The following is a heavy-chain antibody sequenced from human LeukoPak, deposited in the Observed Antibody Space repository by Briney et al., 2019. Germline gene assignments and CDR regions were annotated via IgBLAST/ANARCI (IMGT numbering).Heavy chain of an antibody. CDR3: ARWDYSSSRSYYYYGMDV. D-gene: IGHD4-11*01. CDR1: GYTFTSYD. CDR2: MTLNSGNA. V-gene: IGHV1-8*01. Sequence: ASVKVSCKASGYTFTSYDNNLVWHAPGPGLGLMGWMTLNSGNAGYAQKFQGRVTMTRNTSISTAYMELSSLRSEDTAVYYCARWDYSSSRSYYYYGMDVWGQGTTVTVSS. J-gene: IGHJ6*02.